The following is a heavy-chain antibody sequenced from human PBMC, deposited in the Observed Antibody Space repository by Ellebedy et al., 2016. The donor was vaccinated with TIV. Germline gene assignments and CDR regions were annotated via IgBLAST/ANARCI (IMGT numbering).Heavy chain of an antibody. CDR3: ARDLLGSADY. CDR1: GGTFSRYA. CDR2: IMPILDIA. Sequence: PSVKVSCKASGGTFSRYALNWVRQAPGQGLEWRGRIMPILDIANYPQKFQGRVTITADKSTSTAYMELRSLRSEDTAVYYCARDLLGSADYWGQGTLVTVSS. V-gene: IGHV1-69*04. J-gene: IGHJ4*02. D-gene: IGHD3-22*01.